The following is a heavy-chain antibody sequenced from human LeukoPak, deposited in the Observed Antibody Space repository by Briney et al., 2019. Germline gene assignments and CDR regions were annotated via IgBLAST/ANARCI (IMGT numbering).Heavy chain of an antibody. CDR3: ARADGGCYTLFAS. V-gene: IGHV3-30*04. CDR1: GFTFSSYA. CDR2: ISYDGSNK. J-gene: IGHJ4*02. Sequence: PGGSLRLSCAASGFTFSSYAMHWVRQAPGKGLEWVAVISYDGSNKYYADSVKGRFTISRDNSKNTLYLQMNSLRAEDTAVYYCARADGGCYTLFASWGQEPLVPVSS. D-gene: IGHD3-3*01.